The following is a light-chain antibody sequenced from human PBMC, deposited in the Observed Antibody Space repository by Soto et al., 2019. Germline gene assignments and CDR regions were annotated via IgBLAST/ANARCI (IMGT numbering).Light chain of an antibody. V-gene: IGLV3-21*02. J-gene: IGLJ1*01. CDR2: DDS. CDR3: SAWDNSLNGYV. CDR1: NIGGKS. Sequence: SYELTQPPSVSVAPGQTANITCGGNNIGGKSVHWYQQRPGQAPVLVVYDDSDRPSGIPGRFSGSKSGTSASLAISGLQSEDEGDYYCSAWDNSLNGYVFGPGTKLTVL.